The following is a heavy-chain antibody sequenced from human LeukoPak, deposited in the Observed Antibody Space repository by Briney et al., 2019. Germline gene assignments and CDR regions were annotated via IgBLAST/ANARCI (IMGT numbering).Heavy chain of an antibody. CDR2: INPNSGGT. J-gene: IGHJ3*02. V-gene: IGHV1-2*02. CDR1: GYTFTGYY. D-gene: IGHD1-26*01. CDR3: ARGIVGARYTFDI. Sequence: ASVKVSCKASGYTFTGYYMHWVRQAPGQGLEWMGWINPNSGGTSYAQKFQGRVTMTRDTSISTAYMELSRLRSDDTAVYYCARGIVGARYTFDIWGQGTMVTVSS.